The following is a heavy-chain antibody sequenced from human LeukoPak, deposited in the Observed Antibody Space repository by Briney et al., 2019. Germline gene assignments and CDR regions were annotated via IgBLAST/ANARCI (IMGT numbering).Heavy chain of an antibody. Sequence: GGSLRLSCAASGFTFSSYAMHWVRQAPGKGLEWVAVISYDGSNKYYADSVKGRFTISRHNSKNTLYLQMNSLRAEDTAVYYCARPRSSGYYYMDYWGQGTLVTVSS. CDR1: GFTFSSYA. CDR3: ARPRSSGYYYMDY. D-gene: IGHD3-22*01. V-gene: IGHV3-30-3*01. J-gene: IGHJ4*02. CDR2: ISYDGSNK.